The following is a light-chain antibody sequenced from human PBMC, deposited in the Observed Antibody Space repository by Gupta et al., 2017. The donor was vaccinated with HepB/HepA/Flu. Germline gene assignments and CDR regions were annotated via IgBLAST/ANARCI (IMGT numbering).Light chain of an antibody. J-gene: IGKJ2*01. V-gene: IGKV4-1*01. CDR2: WAS. CDR3: QKDDSTPRT. Sequence: DLVLPQSPASLAVSLGERATINYKSSQSVLYSSNNKNYLPWYQQKPGQPPKLLIYWASTRESGVPDRCSGSGSGTDFTLPISSLQAEDVALYYCQKDDSTPRTFGQGTKLEIK. CDR1: QSVLYSSNNKNY.